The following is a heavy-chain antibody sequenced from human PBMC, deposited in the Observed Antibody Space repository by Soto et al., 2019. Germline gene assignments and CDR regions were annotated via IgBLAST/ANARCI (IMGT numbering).Heavy chain of an antibody. D-gene: IGHD3-22*01. CDR3: ARDGVYYDSSGYYYQFDY. Sequence: QVQLVQSGAEVKKPGASVKVSCKASGYTFTSYGISWVRQAPGQGLEWMGWISAYNGNTNYEQKLPGRVTMTTDTSPSTAYTELRSLRSDDTAVYYCARDGVYYDSSGYYYQFDYWGQGTLVTVSS. V-gene: IGHV1-18*01. CDR1: GYTFTSYG. J-gene: IGHJ4*02. CDR2: ISAYNGNT.